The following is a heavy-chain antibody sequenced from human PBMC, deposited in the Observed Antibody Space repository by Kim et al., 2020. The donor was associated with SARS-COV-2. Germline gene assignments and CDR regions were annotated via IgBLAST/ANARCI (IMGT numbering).Heavy chain of an antibody. J-gene: IGHJ4*02. D-gene: IGHD4-4*01. Sequence: TANYAQKFQGRVTITADESTSTAYMELSSLRSEDTAVYYCARATSNHFDYWGQGTLVTVSS. CDR3: ARATSNHFDY. V-gene: IGHV1-69*01. CDR2: TA.